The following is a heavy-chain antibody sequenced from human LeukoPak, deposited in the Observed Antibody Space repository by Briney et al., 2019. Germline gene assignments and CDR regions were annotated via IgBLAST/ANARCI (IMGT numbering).Heavy chain of an antibody. Sequence: RASETLSLTCAVYGGSFSGYFWTWIRQSPGKGLEWIGEISAGGNSNENPSLKSRVSISIDTSKNQLSLKLNSVTAADTAMYHCARDRDVDDFDYWGRGTLVIVSS. J-gene: IGHJ4*01. D-gene: IGHD2-15*01. CDR3: ARDRDVDDFDY. CDR2: ISAGGNS. V-gene: IGHV4-34*01. CDR1: GGSFSGYF.